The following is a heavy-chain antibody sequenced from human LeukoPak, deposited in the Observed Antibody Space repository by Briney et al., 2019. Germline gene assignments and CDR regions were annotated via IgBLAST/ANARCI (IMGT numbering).Heavy chain of an antibody. V-gene: IGHV1-2*06. Sequence: ASVKVSCKASGYTFTGYYMHWVRQAPGQGLEWMGRTNPNSGGTNYAQKFQGRVTMTRDTSISTAYMELSRLRSDDTAVYYCARLSGAYGDYTAIDYWGQGTLVTVSS. J-gene: IGHJ4*02. CDR3: ARLSGAYGDYTAIDY. CDR1: GYTFTGYY. D-gene: IGHD4-17*01. CDR2: TNPNSGGT.